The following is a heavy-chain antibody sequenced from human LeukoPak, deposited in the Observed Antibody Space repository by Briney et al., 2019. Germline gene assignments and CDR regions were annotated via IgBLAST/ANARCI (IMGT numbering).Heavy chain of an antibody. D-gene: IGHD3-22*01. V-gene: IGHV1-69*05. CDR1: GGTFSSYA. J-gene: IGHJ3*02. CDR2: IIPIFGTA. Sequence: SVKVSCKASGGTFSSYAISWVRQAPGQGLEWMGSIIPIFGTANYAQKFQGRVTITTDESTSTAYMELSSLRSEDTAVYYCARALVRTYYYDSSSAFDIWGQGTMVTVSS. CDR3: ARALVRTYYYDSSSAFDI.